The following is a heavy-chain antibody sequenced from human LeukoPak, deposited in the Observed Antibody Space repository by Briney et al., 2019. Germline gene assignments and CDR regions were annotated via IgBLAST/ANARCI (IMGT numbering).Heavy chain of an antibody. CDR2: IYSGGST. V-gene: IGHV3-53*01. Sequence: PGGSLRLSCAASGFTVSSNYMSWVRQAPGKGLEWVSVIYSGGSTYYADSVKGRFTISRDNSKNTLYLQMNSLRAEDTAVYYCARERGALSRPHSSGYAFDIWGQGTMVTVSS. CDR1: GFTVSSNY. CDR3: ARERGALSRPHSSGYAFDI. J-gene: IGHJ3*02. D-gene: IGHD6-19*01.